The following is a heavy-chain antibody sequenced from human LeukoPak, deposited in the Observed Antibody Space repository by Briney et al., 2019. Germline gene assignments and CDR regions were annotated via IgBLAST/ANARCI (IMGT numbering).Heavy chain of an antibody. CDR1: GGSISSGSYY. CDR3: ARDHTDCGGDCYLNWFDP. D-gene: IGHD2-21*02. CDR2: IYTSGST. J-gene: IGHJ5*02. Sequence: SQTLSLTCTVSGGSISSGSYYWSWIRQPAGKGLEWIGRIYTSGSTNYNPSLKSRVTISVDTSKNQFSLKLSSVTAADTAVYYCARDHTDCGGDCYLNWFDPWGQGTLVTVSS. V-gene: IGHV4-61*02.